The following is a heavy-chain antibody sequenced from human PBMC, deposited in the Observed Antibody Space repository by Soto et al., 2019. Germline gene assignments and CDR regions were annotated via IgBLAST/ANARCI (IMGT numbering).Heavy chain of an antibody. CDR2: IYSSGNA. CDR1: LYSISNSY. V-gene: IGHV4-4*07. D-gene: IGHD3-22*01. Sequence: TSETLSLTYSFSLYSISNSYLTWIRQPAGKGLEWIGHIYSSGNANYNPSLKSRVTMSLDTSKNQFSLSLKSVTAADTAIYYCAKGRGFYSDNYFDPWGQGTQVTVSS. J-gene: IGHJ5*02. CDR3: AKGRGFYSDNYFDP.